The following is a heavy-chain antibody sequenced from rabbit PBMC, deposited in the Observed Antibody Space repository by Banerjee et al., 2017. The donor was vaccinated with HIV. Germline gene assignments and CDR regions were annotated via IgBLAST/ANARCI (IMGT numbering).Heavy chain of an antibody. D-gene: IGHD6-1*01. CDR1: GFSFSNKAV. J-gene: IGHJ4*01. CDR2: INSITGKA. V-gene: IGHV1S45*01. Sequence: QEQLEESGGGLVKPGASLTLTCTASGFSFSNKAVMCWVRQAPGKGLEWIACINSITGKAVYASWAKGRFTFSKTSSTTVTLQMTSLTAADTATYFCASGGSGYGYASNLWGPGTLVTVS. CDR3: ASGGSGYGYASNL.